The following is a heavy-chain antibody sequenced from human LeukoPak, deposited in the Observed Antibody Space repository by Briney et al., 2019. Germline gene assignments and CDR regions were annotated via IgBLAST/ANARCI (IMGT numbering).Heavy chain of an antibody. D-gene: IGHD3-10*01. Sequence: PSETLSLTCAVYGGSFSGYCWSWIRQPPGKGLEWIGEINHSGNTNYIPSLKSRVTISKDTSKNQFYLKLSSVTAADTAVYYCASAVGGLLWFGEPRSFDYWGQGTLVTVSS. CDR3: ASAVGGLLWFGEPRSFDY. V-gene: IGHV4-34*01. CDR1: GGSFSGYC. CDR2: INHSGNT. J-gene: IGHJ4*02.